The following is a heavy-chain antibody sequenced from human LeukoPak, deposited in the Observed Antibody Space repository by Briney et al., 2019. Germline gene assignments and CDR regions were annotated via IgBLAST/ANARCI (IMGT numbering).Heavy chain of an antibody. CDR2: ISSSGSTI. J-gene: IGHJ5*02. D-gene: IGHD3-9*01. CDR3: ARENDILTGYPNNWFDP. V-gene: IGHV3-48*03. CDR1: GFTFSSYE. Sequence: GGSLRLSCAASGFTFSSYEMNWVRQAPGKGLEWVSYISSSGSTIYYADSVRGRFTNSRDNAKNSLYLQMNSLRAEDTAVYYCARENDILTGYPNNWFDPWGQGTLVTVSS.